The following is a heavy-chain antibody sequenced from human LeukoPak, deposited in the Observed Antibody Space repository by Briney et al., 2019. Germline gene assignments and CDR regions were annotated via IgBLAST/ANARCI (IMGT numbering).Heavy chain of an antibody. CDR2: IKEDGSEK. V-gene: IGHV3-7*01. CDR1: GFTFSSYW. J-gene: IGHJ6*02. Sequence: PGGSLRLSCAASGFTFSSYWMSWVRQAPGKGLEWVANIKEDGSEKNYVDSVKGRFTISRDNAKNSLYLQMNSLRAEDTAVYYCARRLVAALDGMDVWGQGTTVTVSS. CDR3: ARRLVAALDGMDV. D-gene: IGHD2-15*01.